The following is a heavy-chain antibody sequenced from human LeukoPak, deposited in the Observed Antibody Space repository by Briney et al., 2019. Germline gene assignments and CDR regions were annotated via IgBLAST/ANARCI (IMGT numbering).Heavy chain of an antibody. Sequence: GGSLRLSCAASGFTFSSYAMSWVRQAPGKGLEWVSAISGSGGSTYYADSVKGRFTISRDNSKNTLYLQMNSLRAEDTAVYYCATPAFYCSSTSCYSNYWGQGTLVTVSS. D-gene: IGHD2-2*01. V-gene: IGHV3-23*01. CDR3: ATPAFYCSSTSCYSNY. J-gene: IGHJ4*02. CDR1: GFTFSSYA. CDR2: ISGSGGST.